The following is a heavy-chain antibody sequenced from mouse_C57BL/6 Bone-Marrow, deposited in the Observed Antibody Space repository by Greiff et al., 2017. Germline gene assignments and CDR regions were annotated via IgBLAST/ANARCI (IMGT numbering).Heavy chain of an antibody. CDR2: INPGSGGT. J-gene: IGHJ3*01. D-gene: IGHD1-1*01. CDR1: GYAFTNYL. CDR3: AREGGSSLFAY. V-gene: IGHV1-54*01. Sequence: VQLQQSGAELVRPGTSVKVSCKASGYAFTNYLIEWVKQRPGQGLEWIGVINPGSGGTNYNEKFKGKATLTADKSSSTAYMQLSSLTSEDSAVYFCAREGGSSLFAYWGQGTLVTVSA.